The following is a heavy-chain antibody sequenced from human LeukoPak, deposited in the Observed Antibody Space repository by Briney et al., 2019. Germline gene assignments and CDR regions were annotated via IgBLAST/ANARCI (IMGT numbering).Heavy chain of an antibody. CDR1: GFTLSSYA. CDR2: ISDTGNT. Sequence: GGSLRLSCAASGFTLSSYAMSWVRQAPGKGLEWVSAISDTGNTYHADSVKGRFTISRDSSKNTLFLQMNRLRPEDTAVYYCARAGQVYYGSGSSFDYWGQGTLVTVSS. J-gene: IGHJ4*02. V-gene: IGHV3-23*01. D-gene: IGHD3-10*01. CDR3: ARAGQVYYGSGSSFDY.